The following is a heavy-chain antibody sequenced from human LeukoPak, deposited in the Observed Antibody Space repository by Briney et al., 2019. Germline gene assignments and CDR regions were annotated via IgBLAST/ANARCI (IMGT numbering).Heavy chain of an antibody. V-gene: IGHV1-18*01. J-gene: IGHJ6*02. CDR2: ISTYNGNT. CDR1: GYTFTKYG. CDR3: ARSGVVTAMITYYYYGMDV. Sequence: GASVKVSCKASGYTFTKYGITWVRQAPGQGLEWMRWISTYNGNTNYAQKLQGRVTMTTDTSTSTAYMELRSLISDDAAVYYCARSGVVTAMITYYYYGMDVWGQGTTVTVSS. D-gene: IGHD2-21*02.